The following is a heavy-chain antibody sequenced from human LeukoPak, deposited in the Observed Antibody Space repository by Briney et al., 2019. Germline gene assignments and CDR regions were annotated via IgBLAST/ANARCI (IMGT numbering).Heavy chain of an antibody. CDR3: ARVGLPYYDILTGSLDY. J-gene: IGHJ4*02. CDR1: GYTFTSYY. V-gene: IGHV1-46*01. CDR2: INPSGGST. D-gene: IGHD3-9*01. Sequence: ASVKVSCKASGYTFTSYYMHWVRQTPGQGLEWMGIINPSGGSTSYAQKFQGRVTMTRDTSTSTVYMELSSLRSEDTAVYYCARVGLPYYDILTGSLDYWGQGTLVTVSS.